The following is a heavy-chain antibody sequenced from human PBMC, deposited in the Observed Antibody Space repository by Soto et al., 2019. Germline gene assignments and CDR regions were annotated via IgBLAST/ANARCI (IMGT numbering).Heavy chain of an antibody. CDR2: ISSSSYI. CDR3: ARDQGTAGTTGAFGI. CDR1: GFTFSSYS. D-gene: IGHD1-1*01. V-gene: IGHV3-21*01. Sequence: GGSLRLSCAASGFTFSSYSMNWVRQAPGKGLEWVSSISSSSYIYYADSVKGRFTISRDNAKNSLYLQMNSLRAEDTAVYYCARDQGTAGTTGAFGIWGQGTMVTVSS. J-gene: IGHJ3*02.